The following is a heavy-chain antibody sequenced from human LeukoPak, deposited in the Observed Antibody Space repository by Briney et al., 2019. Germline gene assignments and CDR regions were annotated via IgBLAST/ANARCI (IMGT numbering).Heavy chain of an antibody. D-gene: IGHD3-22*01. Sequence: SQTLSLTCTVSGGSISSGPYYWSWIRQPAGKGLEWIGRIYTSGSTYYNPSLKSRVTISVDTSKNQFSLKLSSVTAADTALYYCARANYYDNSGYSRGAFDIWGQGTMVTVSS. J-gene: IGHJ3*02. V-gene: IGHV4-61*02. CDR3: ARANYYDNSGYSRGAFDI. CDR1: GGSISSGPYY. CDR2: IYTSGST.